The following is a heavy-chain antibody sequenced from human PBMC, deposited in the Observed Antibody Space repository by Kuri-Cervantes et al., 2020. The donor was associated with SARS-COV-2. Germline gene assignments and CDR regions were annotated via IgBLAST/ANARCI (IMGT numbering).Heavy chain of an antibody. D-gene: IGHD5-18*01. CDR3: ARDVVHTYGWRAFDY. J-gene: IGHJ4*02. Sequence: SETLSLTCAVYGGSFSGYYWSWIRQPPGKGLEWTGEIYHSGSTNYNPSLKSRVTISVDKSKNQFSLRLTSVTAADTAVYYCARDVVHTYGWRAFDYWGQGSLVTVSS. CDR1: GGSFSGYY. CDR2: IYHSGST. V-gene: IGHV4-34*01.